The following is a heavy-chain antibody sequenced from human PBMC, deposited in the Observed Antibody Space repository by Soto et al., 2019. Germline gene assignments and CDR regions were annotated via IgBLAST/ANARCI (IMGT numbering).Heavy chain of an antibody. CDR3: ARDTGSGLRVEPGIFEY. D-gene: IGHD1-26*01. CDR1: GYAFTSYT. Sequence: QVQLVQSGAEVKKPGASVKVSCNPSGYAFTSYTMHWVRQAPGQGLEWMGWINADNGYSKYSQKFQGRVTITRDTSASIAYMELSSLTSEDTAVYYCARDTGSGLRVEPGIFEYWGQGTLVTVSS. V-gene: IGHV1-3*01. J-gene: IGHJ4*02. CDR2: INADNGYS.